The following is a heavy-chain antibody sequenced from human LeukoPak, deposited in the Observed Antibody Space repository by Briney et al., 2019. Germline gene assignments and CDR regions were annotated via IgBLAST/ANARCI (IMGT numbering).Heavy chain of an antibody. CDR2: ISNSGSDT. Sequence: PGGSLRLSCAASGFTFSTYAMSWVRQAPGKGLEWVSTISNSGSDTLYADSVRGRFTISRDNSKNTLYLQMNSLRAEDTAVYYCARETGSYLGYWGQGTLVTVSS. V-gene: IGHV3-23*01. J-gene: IGHJ4*02. CDR1: GFTFSTYA. D-gene: IGHD7-27*01. CDR3: ARETGSYLGY.